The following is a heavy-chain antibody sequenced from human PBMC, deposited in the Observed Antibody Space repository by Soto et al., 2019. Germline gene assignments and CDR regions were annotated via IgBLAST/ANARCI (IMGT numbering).Heavy chain of an antibody. CDR3: ARGSSTLRFLEVGWFDP. D-gene: IGHD3-3*01. CDR2: INPNSGGT. Sequence: ASVKVSCKASGGTFSSYAISWVRQAPGQGLEWMGWINPNSGGTNYAQKFQGRVTMTRDTSISTAYMELSRLRSDDTAVYYCARGSSTLRFLEVGWFDPWGQGTLVTV. CDR1: GGTFSSYA. J-gene: IGHJ5*02. V-gene: IGHV1-2*02.